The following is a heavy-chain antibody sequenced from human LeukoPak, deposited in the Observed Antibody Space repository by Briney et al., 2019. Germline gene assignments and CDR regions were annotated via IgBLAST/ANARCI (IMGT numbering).Heavy chain of an antibody. V-gene: IGHV4-4*07. CDR3: ARVPYGISMIVVVTNYFDY. CDR2: IYHSGST. CDR1: GGSISSYY. J-gene: IGHJ4*02. D-gene: IGHD3-22*01. Sequence: SETLSLTCTVSGGSISSYYWSWIRQPAGKGLEWIGSIYHSGSTYYNPSLKSRVTISVDTSKNQFSLKLSSVTAADTAVYYCARVPYGISMIVVVTNYFDYWGQGTLVTVSS.